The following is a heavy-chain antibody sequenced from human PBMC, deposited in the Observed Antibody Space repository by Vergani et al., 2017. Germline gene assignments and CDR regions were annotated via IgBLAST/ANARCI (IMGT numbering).Heavy chain of an antibody. Sequence: QVQLVQSGAEVKQPGSSVKVSCKASGGTFSSYAISWVRQAPGQGLEWMGGIIPIFGTANYAQKFQGRVTITADESTSTAYMELSSLRSEDTAVYYCARGPRGVDSDNYYFDYWGQGTLVTVSS. V-gene: IGHV1-69*01. D-gene: IGHD5-12*01. CDR1: GGTFSSYA. CDR2: IIPIFGTA. J-gene: IGHJ4*02. CDR3: ARGPRGVDSDNYYFDY.